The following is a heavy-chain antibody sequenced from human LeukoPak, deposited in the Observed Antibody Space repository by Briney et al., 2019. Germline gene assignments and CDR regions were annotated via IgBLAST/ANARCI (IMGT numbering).Heavy chain of an antibody. J-gene: IGHJ4*02. CDR1: GFTFSDYS. CDR3: ARPRGCGSTRCNNFDY. D-gene: IGHD2-2*01. V-gene: IGHV3-7*01. Sequence: GGSLRLSCAVSGFTFSDYSMSWVRQAPGKGLEWVAKMKEDGSEIFYVDSVKGRFTISRDNAKNSLYLQMNSLRPEDSAVYYCARPRGCGSTRCNNFDYWGQGTLVTVSS. CDR2: MKEDGSEI.